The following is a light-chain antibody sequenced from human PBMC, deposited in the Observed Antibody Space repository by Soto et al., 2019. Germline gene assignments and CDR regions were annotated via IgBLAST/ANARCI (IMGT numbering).Light chain of an antibody. J-gene: IGKJ1*01. CDR1: QSVSYY. CDR3: QQSYSNPRT. CDR2: DAS. V-gene: IGKV3D-20*02. Sequence: EIVLTQSPGTLSLSPGERATLSCRASQSVSYYLAWYQQKPGQAPRLLIYDASSRATGVPDRFSGSGSGTDFTLTISSLQPEDFATYYCQQSYSNPRTFGQGTKVDI.